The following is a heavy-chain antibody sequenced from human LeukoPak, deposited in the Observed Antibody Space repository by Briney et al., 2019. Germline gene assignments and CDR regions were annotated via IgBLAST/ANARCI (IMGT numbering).Heavy chain of an antibody. D-gene: IGHD3-10*01. CDR2: IESDGSSA. Sequence: PGGSLRLPCATSGFTLSNYWMHWVRQAPGKGLVWVSRIESDGSSADYADSVKGRFTISRDDAKNTLYLQMNSLRAEDTAVYYCTRGFGSGSSVPFEYWGQGTLVTVSS. CDR1: GFTLSNYW. J-gene: IGHJ4*02. V-gene: IGHV3-74*01. CDR3: TRGFGSGSSVPFEY.